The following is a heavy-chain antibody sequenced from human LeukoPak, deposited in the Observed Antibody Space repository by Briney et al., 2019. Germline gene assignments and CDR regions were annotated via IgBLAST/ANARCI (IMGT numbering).Heavy chain of an antibody. CDR3: AGGDRPNDYYYYYYMDV. J-gene: IGHJ6*03. CDR1: GYTFTGYY. D-gene: IGHD3-16*02. V-gene: IGHV1-2*02. CDR2: INPNSGGT. Sequence: ASVKVSCKAPGYTFTGYYMHWVRQAPGQGLEWMGWINPNSGGTNYAQKFQGRVTMTRDTSISTAYMELSRLRSDDTAVYYCAGGDRPNDYYYYYYMDVWGKGTTVTVSS.